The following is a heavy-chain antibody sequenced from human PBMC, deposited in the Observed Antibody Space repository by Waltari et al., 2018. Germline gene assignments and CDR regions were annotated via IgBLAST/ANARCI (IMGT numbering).Heavy chain of an antibody. CDR3: ASSGYSSSWFPYYFDY. Sequence: QVQLHESGPGLVKPSQTLSLTCTVSGGSISSGDYYWSWIRQPPGKGLEWIGYIYDSGSTYYNPSLKSRVTISVDTSKNQFSLKLSSVTAADTAVYYCASSGYSSSWFPYYFDYWGQGTLVTVSS. CDR1: GGSISSGDYY. V-gene: IGHV4-30-4*08. D-gene: IGHD6-13*01. J-gene: IGHJ4*02. CDR2: IYDSGST.